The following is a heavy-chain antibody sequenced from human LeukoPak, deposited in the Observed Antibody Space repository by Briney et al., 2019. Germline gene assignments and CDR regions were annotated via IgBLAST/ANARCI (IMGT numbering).Heavy chain of an antibody. CDR3: AKKDYYYMDV. Sequence: GSLRLSCAASGFTFSSYAMHWVRQSPGKGPEWIGEIHHGGTTNYNPSLKSRVTISVDKPKNQFSLKLRSVTAADTAVYYCAKKDYYYMDVWGKGTTVTVSS. CDR2: IHHGGTT. V-gene: IGHV4-4*02. CDR1: GFTFSSYA. J-gene: IGHJ6*03.